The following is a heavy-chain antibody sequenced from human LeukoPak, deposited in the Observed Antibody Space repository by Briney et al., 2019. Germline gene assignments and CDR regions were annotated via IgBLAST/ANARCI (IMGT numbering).Heavy chain of an antibody. Sequence: GGSLRLSCAASGFTFGSYIMNWVRQAPGKGLEWVSYISSSGSTIYYSDSVKGRFTISRDNAKNSLCLQMNSLRDEDTAVYYCARDLNLSYWGQGTLVTVYS. CDR1: GFTFGSYI. J-gene: IGHJ4*02. V-gene: IGHV3-48*02. D-gene: IGHD2/OR15-2a*01. CDR2: ISSSGSTI. CDR3: ARDLNLSY.